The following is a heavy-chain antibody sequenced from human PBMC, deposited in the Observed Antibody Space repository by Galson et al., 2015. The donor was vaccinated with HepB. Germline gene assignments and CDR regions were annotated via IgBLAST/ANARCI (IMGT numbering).Heavy chain of an antibody. CDR2: ISYDGSNK. Sequence: SLRLSCAASGFTFSSYGMHWVRQAPGKGLEWVAVISYDGSNKYYADSVKGRFTISRDNSKNTLYLQMNSLRAEDTAVYYCAKGSVYDFWSGPGLDYWGQGTLVTVSS. V-gene: IGHV3-30*18. CDR1: GFTFSSYG. CDR3: AKGSVYDFWSGPGLDY. D-gene: IGHD3-3*01. J-gene: IGHJ4*02.